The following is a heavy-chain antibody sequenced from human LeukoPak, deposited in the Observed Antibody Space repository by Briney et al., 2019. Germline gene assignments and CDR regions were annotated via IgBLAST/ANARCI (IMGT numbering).Heavy chain of an antibody. J-gene: IGHJ6*03. V-gene: IGHV4-30-4*08. CDR2: IYYSGST. D-gene: IGHD6-13*01. Sequence: PSQTLSLTCTVSGGSITSGDYFWTWIRQPPGKGLEWIGYIYYSGSTYYNPSLKSRVTISVDTSKNQFSLKLSSVTAADTAVYYCARGRGAAAGVVFYYYYYMDVWGKGTTVTVSS. CDR3: ARGRGAAAGVVFYYYYYMDV. CDR1: GGSITSGDYF.